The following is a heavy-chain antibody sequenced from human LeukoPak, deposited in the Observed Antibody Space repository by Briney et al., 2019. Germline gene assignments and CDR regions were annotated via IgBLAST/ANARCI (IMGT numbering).Heavy chain of an antibody. CDR3: ATGSGNYYNRAFDY. CDR2: IYYSGTT. CDR1: RASMSSFF. V-gene: IGHV4-59*13. Sequence: SETLSLTCTVSRASMSSFFWSWIRQPPGKGLEWIGYIYYSGTTYYNPSLKSRVTISVDTSKNQFSLKLSSVTAADTAVYYCATGSGNYYNRAFDYWGQGTLVTVSS. J-gene: IGHJ4*02. D-gene: IGHD3-10*01.